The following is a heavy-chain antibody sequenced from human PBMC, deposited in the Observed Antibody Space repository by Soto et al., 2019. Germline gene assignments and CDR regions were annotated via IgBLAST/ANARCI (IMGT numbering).Heavy chain of an antibody. Sequence: EVKLLESGGGLVQPGGSVRLSCAASGFPFWTYSMSWVRQAPRKGLEWVSGISGSGTATYYTDSVKGRFTVSRDNSKDTLFLQMNTLRVEDTAVYYCANTRLYDNNDYHRDGFDVWGPGTVVTVSS. CDR3: ANTRLYDNNDYHRDGFDV. CDR2: ISGSGTAT. D-gene: IGHD3-22*01. V-gene: IGHV3-23*01. J-gene: IGHJ3*01. CDR1: GFPFWTYS.